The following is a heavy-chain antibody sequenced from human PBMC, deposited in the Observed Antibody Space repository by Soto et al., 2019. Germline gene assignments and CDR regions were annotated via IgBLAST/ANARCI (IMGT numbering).Heavy chain of an antibody. CDR1: GFTFSSYE. V-gene: IGHV3-48*03. CDR2: ISSSGSTI. J-gene: IGHJ6*02. D-gene: IGHD6-6*01. Sequence: GGSLRLSCAASGFTFSSYEMNWVRQAPGKGLEWVSYISSSGSTIYYADSVKGQFTISRDNAKNSLYPQMNSLRAEDTDVYYCARWESSSSCGEDYYYDMDDWGQGTTVTVSS. CDR3: ARWESSSSCGEDYYYDMDD.